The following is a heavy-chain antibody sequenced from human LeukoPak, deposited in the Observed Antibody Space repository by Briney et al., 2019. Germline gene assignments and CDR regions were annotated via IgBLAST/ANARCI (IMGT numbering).Heavy chain of an antibody. V-gene: IGHV3-53*01. CDR3: ARVRHYYDSSDYYSSNWFDP. J-gene: IGHJ5*02. Sequence: GGSLRLSCAASGFTVSSSYMSWVRQAPGKGLEWVSVIYNGGSTYYADSVRGRFTISRDNSKNTLYLQMNSLRAEETAVYYCARVRHYYDSSDYYSSNWFDPWGQGTVVTVSS. CDR2: IYNGGST. D-gene: IGHD3-22*01. CDR1: GFTVSSSY.